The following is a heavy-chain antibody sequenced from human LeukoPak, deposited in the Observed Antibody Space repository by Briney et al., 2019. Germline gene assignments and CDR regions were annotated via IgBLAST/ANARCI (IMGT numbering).Heavy chain of an antibody. D-gene: IGHD3-10*01. V-gene: IGHV1-2*02. Sequence: EASVKVFCKASGYTFTGYYLHWVRQAPGQGLEWMGWINPNSGVTNYAQKFQGRVTMTRDTSITTAYMELSRLRSDDRAVYYCATLWLGDSDHFDYWGQGTQVTVSS. CDR3: ATLWLGDSDHFDY. CDR1: GYTFTGYY. CDR2: INPNSGVT. J-gene: IGHJ4*02.